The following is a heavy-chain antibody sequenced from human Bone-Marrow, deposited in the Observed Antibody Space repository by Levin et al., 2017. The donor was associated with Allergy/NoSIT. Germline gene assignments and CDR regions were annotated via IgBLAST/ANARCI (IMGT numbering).Heavy chain of an antibody. Sequence: ASVKVSCKASGYTFTGYYMHWVRQAPGQGLEWMGWINPNSGGTNYAQKFQGRVTMTRDTSISTAYMELSRLRSDDTAVYYCARMYYYDSSGYYYYDAFDIWGQGTMVTVSS. CDR2: INPNSGGT. CDR1: GYTFTGYY. CDR3: ARMYYYDSSGYYYYDAFDI. V-gene: IGHV1-2*02. D-gene: IGHD3-22*01. J-gene: IGHJ3*02.